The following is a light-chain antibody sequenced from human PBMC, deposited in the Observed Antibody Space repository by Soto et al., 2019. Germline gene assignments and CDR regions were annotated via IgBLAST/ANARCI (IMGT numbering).Light chain of an antibody. Sequence: EIVMTQSPGTLSVSPGVSATLSCRASQSVSSNLAWYQQKPGQAPRLLIYDTSTRATGVPARFSGSGSGTEFTLTISSLQSEDFAVYYCQQYNNWPLTFGQGTKLEIK. CDR1: QSVSSN. J-gene: IGKJ2*01. V-gene: IGKV3-15*01. CDR3: QQYNNWPLT. CDR2: DTS.